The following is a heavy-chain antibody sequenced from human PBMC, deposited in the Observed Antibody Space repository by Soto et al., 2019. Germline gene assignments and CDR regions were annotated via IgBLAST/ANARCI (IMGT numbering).Heavy chain of an antibody. V-gene: IGHV4-59*01. D-gene: IGHD2-15*01. CDR1: GGSMTSYY. Sequence: SETLSLTCTVSGGSMTSYYWSWIRQPPGKGLEWIGYIFYSGSTYYNPSLKSRVTLSVDTSRNQFSLKLTSVTAADTAIYYCARQVAVGTNWFDPWGQGTLVTVSS. J-gene: IGHJ5*02. CDR3: ARQVAVGTNWFDP. CDR2: IFYSGST.